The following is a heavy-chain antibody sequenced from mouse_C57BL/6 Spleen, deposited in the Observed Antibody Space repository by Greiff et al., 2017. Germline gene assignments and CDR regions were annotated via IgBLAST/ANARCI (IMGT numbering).Heavy chain of an antibody. Sequence: EVKVEESGGGLVQPKGSLKLSCAASGFSFNTYAMNWVRQAPGKGLEWVARIRSKSNNYATYYADSVKDRSTISRDDSESMLYLQMNNLKTEDTAMYYCVRHDYYGSSYDAMDYWGQGTSVTVSS. V-gene: IGHV10-1*01. D-gene: IGHD1-1*01. CDR2: IRSKSNNYAT. J-gene: IGHJ4*01. CDR3: VRHDYYGSSYDAMDY. CDR1: GFSFNTYA.